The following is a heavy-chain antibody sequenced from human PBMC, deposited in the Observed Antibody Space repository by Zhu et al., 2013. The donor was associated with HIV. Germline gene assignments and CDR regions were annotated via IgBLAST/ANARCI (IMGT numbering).Heavy chain of an antibody. CDR1: GYTFTSYG. V-gene: IGHV1-18*01. CDR3: ARDSTVMGHYSFSDTKGPSNGMDV. Sequence: QVQLVQSGAEVKKPGASVKVSCKASGYTFTSYGISWVRQAPGQGLEWMGWISAYNGNTNYAQKLQGRVTMTTDTSTSTAYMELRSLRSDDTAVYYCARDSTVMGHYSFSDTKGPSNGMDVWGQGTTVTGLL. J-gene: IGHJ6*01. CDR2: ISAYNGNT. D-gene: IGHD2-8*01.